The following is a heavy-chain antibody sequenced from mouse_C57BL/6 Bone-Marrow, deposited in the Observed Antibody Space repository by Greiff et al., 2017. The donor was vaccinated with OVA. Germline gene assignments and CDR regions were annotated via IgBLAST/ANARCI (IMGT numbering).Heavy chain of an antibody. D-gene: IGHD1-1*01. J-gene: IGHJ4*01. CDR1: GFSLTSYG. V-gene: IGHV2-6-1*01. CDR2: IWSDGST. CDR3: ARHPYYGSSYNYAMDY. Sequence: VKLMESGPGLVAPSQSLSITCTVSGFSLTSYGVHWVRQPPGKGLEWLVVIWSDGSTTYNSALQSRLSISKDNSKSQVFLKMNSLQTDDTAMYYCARHPYYGSSYNYAMDYWGQGTSVTVSS.